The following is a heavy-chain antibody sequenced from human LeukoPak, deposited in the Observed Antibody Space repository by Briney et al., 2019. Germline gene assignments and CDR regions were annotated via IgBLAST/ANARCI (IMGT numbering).Heavy chain of an antibody. CDR1: GGSISSSNW. CDR2: IYHSGST. D-gene: IGHD5-12*01. V-gene: IGHV4-4*02. Sequence: SGTLSLTCAVSGGSISSSNWWSWVRQPPGKGLEWIGEIYHSGSTNYNPSLKSRVTISVDKSKNQFSLKLSSVTAADTAVYYCARLSGYDPIRRAIDYWGQGTLVTVSS. J-gene: IGHJ4*02. CDR3: ARLSGYDPIRRAIDY.